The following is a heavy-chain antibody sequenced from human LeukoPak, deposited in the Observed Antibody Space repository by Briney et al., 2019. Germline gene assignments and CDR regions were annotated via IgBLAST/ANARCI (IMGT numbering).Heavy chain of an antibody. CDR3: ARDSGSYAFDI. V-gene: IGHV3-7*04. CDR2: IKQDGSEK. Sequence: GGSLRLSCAASGFTFSTYWMSWVRQAPGKGLEWVANIKQDGSEKYYVDSVKGRFTISRDSAKNSLYLQMNSLRAEDTAVYYCARDSGSYAFDIWGQGTMVTVSS. D-gene: IGHD1-26*01. J-gene: IGHJ3*02. CDR1: GFTFSTYW.